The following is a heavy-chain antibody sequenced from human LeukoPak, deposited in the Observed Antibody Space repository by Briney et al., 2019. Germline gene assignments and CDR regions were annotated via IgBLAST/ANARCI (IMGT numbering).Heavy chain of an antibody. CDR1: GFTFSSCA. CDR3: ARVAKYYYGSETYYFFEH. J-gene: IGHJ4*02. V-gene: IGHV3-30*04. CDR2: ISYDGSNK. D-gene: IGHD3-10*01. Sequence: GGSLRLSCAASGFTFSSCAMHWVRQAPGKGLEWVAVISYDGSNKYYADSVKGRFTISRDNSKNTLYLQMNSLRAEDTAVYYCARVAKYYYGSETYYFFEHWGQGTPVTASS.